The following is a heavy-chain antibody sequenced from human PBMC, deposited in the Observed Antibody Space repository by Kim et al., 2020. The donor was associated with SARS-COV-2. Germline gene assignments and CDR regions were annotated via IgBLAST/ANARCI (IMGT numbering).Heavy chain of an antibody. V-gene: IGHV1-18*01. J-gene: IGHJ4*02. CDR3: ARDLGSSWSPRFDY. D-gene: IGHD6-13*01. Sequence: AQKLQGRVTMTTDTSTSTAYMELRSLRSDDTAVYYCARDLGSSWSPRFDYWGQGTLVTVSS.